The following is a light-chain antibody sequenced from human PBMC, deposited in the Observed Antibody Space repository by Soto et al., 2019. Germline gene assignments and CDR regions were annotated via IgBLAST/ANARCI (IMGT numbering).Light chain of an antibody. CDR2: KAS. CDR3: QQYNSYSRYT. CDR1: QSISSW. V-gene: IGKV1-5*03. Sequence: DIQMTQSPSTLSASVGDRVTITCRASQSISSWLAWYQQKPGKAPKLLIYKASSLESGVPSRFSGSGSGTEFTLPISSLQPDYFATYYCQQYNSYSRYTFGQGTKLEIK. J-gene: IGKJ2*01.